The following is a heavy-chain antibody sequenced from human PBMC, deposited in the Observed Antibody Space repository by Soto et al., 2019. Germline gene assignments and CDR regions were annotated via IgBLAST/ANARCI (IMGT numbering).Heavy chain of an antibody. Sequence: GGSLRLSCAASGFTFSSYGMHWVRQAPGKGLEWVAVIWYDGSNKYYADSVKGRFTISRDNSKNTLYLQMNSLRAEDTAVYYCARGLIAAAGADYGMDVWRRGTTVTVSS. D-gene: IGHD6-13*01. CDR2: IWYDGSNK. CDR3: ARGLIAAAGADYGMDV. V-gene: IGHV3-33*01. CDR1: GFTFSSYG. J-gene: IGHJ6*02.